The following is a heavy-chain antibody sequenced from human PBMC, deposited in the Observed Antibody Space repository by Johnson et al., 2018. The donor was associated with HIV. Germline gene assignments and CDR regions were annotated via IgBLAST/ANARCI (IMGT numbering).Heavy chain of an antibody. CDR2: IKSDGSYT. D-gene: IGHD2-2*01. CDR1: GFPVSANY. Sequence: VQLVESGGDLVQPGGSLRLSCTASGFPVSANYLSRVRQAPGKGLAWVSRIKSDGSYTSHVDSVTARFTIYRDNAKNTLYLQTNSLRGEDTAFYYCARGKGASVGLDAFDIWGQGTMVTVSS. CDR3: ARGKGASVGLDAFDI. V-gene: IGHV3-74*02. J-gene: IGHJ3*02.